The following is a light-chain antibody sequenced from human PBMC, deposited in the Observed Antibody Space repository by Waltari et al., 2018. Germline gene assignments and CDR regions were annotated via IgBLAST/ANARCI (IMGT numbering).Light chain of an antibody. J-gene: IGKJ2*01. CDR1: QGIDNY. Sequence: DIQMTQSPSSLSESVGDRNTITCRASQGIDNYLAWFQQKPGKAPQSLIYAASTLQSGVPSKFSGSGFGTDFTLTINGLQPEDFATYFCQQYDSYPHTFGQGTRLEVK. CDR3: QQYDSYPHT. CDR2: AAS. V-gene: IGKV1-16*02.